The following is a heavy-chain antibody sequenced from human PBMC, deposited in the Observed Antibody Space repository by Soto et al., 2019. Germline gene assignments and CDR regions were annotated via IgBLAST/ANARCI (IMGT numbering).Heavy chain of an antibody. D-gene: IGHD2-2*01. V-gene: IGHV3-23*01. Sequence: PGGSLRLSCAGSGFTFINHAMSWVRQAPGKGLEWVTGITGNGETTNYADSVKGRFTISRDNSKNTLYLQMNSLRAEDTAVYYCAKVDCGSSGCRLIDYWGQGTLVTVSS. J-gene: IGHJ4*02. CDR3: AKVDCGSSGCRLIDY. CDR2: ITGNGETT. CDR1: GFTFINHA.